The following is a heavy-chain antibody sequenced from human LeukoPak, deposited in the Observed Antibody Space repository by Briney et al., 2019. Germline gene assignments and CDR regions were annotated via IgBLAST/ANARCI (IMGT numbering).Heavy chain of an antibody. Sequence: GGSLRLSCAASGFTFSSYALSWVRQAPAKGLEWVSSISGSDDSTYYADSVKGRFTISKDNAKNSLYLQMNSLRAEDTAVYYCARDPGYCSSTSCSPWGQGTLVTVSS. CDR3: ARDPGYCSSTSCSP. D-gene: IGHD2-2*01. CDR2: ISGSDDST. CDR1: GFTFSSYA. J-gene: IGHJ5*02. V-gene: IGHV3-23*01.